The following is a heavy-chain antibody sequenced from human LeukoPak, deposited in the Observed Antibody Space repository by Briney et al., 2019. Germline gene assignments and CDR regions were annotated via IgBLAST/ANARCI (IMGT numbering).Heavy chain of an antibody. Sequence: SETLSLTCSVYGGSFSGFYWNWIRRPPGKGLEWIGEINHSGSTHYSPSLKSRLSISVDPSKNQFSLKLSSVTAADTAVYYCARGGGYCTNNVCPPWFDPWGQGALVTVSS. CDR3: ARGGGYCTNNVCPPWFDP. CDR1: GGSFSGFY. J-gene: IGHJ5*02. CDR2: INHSGST. V-gene: IGHV4-34*01. D-gene: IGHD2-8*01.